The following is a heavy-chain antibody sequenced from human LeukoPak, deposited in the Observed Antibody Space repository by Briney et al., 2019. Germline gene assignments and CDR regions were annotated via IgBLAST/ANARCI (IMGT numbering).Heavy chain of an antibody. V-gene: IGHV3-23*01. CDR3: ARDERLLSFLK. Sequence: GGSLRLSCAASGFTFDDYAMHWVRQAPGKGLEWVSGITGSGGSTYYADSVKGRFTISRDNSKNTLYLQMNSLRAEDTAIYYCARDERLLSFLKWGQGTLVTVSS. J-gene: IGHJ4*02. CDR1: GFTFDDYA. D-gene: IGHD3-3*01. CDR2: ITGSGGST.